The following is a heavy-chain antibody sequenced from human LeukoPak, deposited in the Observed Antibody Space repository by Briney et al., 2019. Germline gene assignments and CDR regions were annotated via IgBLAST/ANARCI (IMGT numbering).Heavy chain of an antibody. CDR2: INPNSGGT. D-gene: IGHD1-26*01. CDR3: ARVPSYGRVDY. CDR1: GYTFTSYG. V-gene: IGHV1-2*02. Sequence: ASVKVSCKASGYTFTSYGISWVRQAPGQGLEWMGWINPNSGGTNYAQKFQGRVTMTRDTSISTAYMELSRLRSDDTAVYYCARVPSYGRVDYWGQGTLVTVSS. J-gene: IGHJ4*02.